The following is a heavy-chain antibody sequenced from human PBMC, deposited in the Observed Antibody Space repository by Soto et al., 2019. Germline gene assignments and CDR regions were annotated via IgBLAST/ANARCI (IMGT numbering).Heavy chain of an antibody. J-gene: IGHJ3*02. CDR3: ATESSWRPWAFDI. V-gene: IGHV1-24*01. CDR2: FDPEDGET. D-gene: IGHD6-13*01. CDR1: GYTFTGYY. Sequence: GASVKVSCKASGYTFTGYYMHWVRQAPGKGLEWMGGFDPEDGETIYAQKFQGRVTMTEDTSTDTAYMELSSLRSEDTAVYYCATESSWRPWAFDIWGQGTMVTVSS.